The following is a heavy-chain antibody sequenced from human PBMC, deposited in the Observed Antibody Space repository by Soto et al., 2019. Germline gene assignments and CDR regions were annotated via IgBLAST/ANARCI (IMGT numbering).Heavy chain of an antibody. J-gene: IGHJ4*02. D-gene: IGHD4-17*01. V-gene: IGHV1-69*12. CDR3: ARGRWGDYNDAFFY. Sequence: QVPLVQSGAEVKKPGSSVKVSCKASGGTFSSYAITWVRQAPGQGLELMGGIIPIFDTAKYAQKFQGRATITADESTTTAYMEVSSLRSEDTAVYYCARGRWGDYNDAFFYWGQGTLVTVTS. CDR1: GGTFSSYA. CDR2: IIPIFDTA.